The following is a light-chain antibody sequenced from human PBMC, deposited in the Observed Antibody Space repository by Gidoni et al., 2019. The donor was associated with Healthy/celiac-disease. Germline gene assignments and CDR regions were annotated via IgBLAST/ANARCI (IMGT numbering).Light chain of an antibody. J-gene: IGLJ3*02. Sequence: QLVLTQSPSASASLGAPVKLTCTLSSGHSTYAIAWHQQQPEKGPRYLMKVNSDGSHSKGDGIPNRFSGSSSGAERYLTISSLQSEDEADYYCQTWGTGIQVFGGGTKLTVL. CDR1: SGHSTYA. V-gene: IGLV4-69*01. CDR2: VNSDGSH. CDR3: QTWGTGIQV.